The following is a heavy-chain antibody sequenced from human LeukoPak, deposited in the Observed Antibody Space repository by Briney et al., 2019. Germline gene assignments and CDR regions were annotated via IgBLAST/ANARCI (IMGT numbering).Heavy chain of an antibody. CDR3: AIGGDSTTSCYRCFDY. J-gene: IGHJ4*02. Sequence: GESLKISCKGSGYRFTSYWIGWVRQMPGKGLEWMGLLYPDDSDTRYSPSFQGQVTISADKSISTAYLQWSSLKASDTAMYYCAIGGDSTTSCYRCFDYWGQGTLVTVSS. CDR1: GYRFTSYW. V-gene: IGHV5-51*01. D-gene: IGHD2-2*02. CDR2: LYPDDSDT.